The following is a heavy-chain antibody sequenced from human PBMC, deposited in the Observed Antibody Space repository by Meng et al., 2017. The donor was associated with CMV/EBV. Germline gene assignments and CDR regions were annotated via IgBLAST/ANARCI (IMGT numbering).Heavy chain of an antibody. V-gene: IGHV4-4*07. CDR3: ARSMVVAGDWFDS. CDR2: IYTSGGT. Sequence: QVRLRASGPGLVRSSETPSSTCSVAGGSFSSYYWSWCRQPAREGVEWIGRIYTSGGTTYNHSLMSRVIMTVDTSYNQFSLKLSSVTAAETAVYYCARSMVVAGDWFDSWGQGTLVTVSS. D-gene: IGHD2-15*01. J-gene: IGHJ5*01. CDR1: GGSFSSYY.